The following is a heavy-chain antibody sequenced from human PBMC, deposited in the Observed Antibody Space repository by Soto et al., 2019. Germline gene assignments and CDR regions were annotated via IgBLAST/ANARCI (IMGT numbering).Heavy chain of an antibody. CDR1: GYTFTGYA. D-gene: IGHD5-12*01. Sequence: QVQLVQSGAEVKKPGASVKVSCKASGYTFTGYAILWVRQAPGQRLEWMGWINAGNGNTKYSQKFQGRVTITRDTSASTAYMALSSLRSEDTAVYYWARAQTLAMATSWGQGHLVTVSS. V-gene: IGHV1-3*01. CDR2: INAGNGNT. J-gene: IGHJ4*02. CDR3: ARAQTLAMATS.